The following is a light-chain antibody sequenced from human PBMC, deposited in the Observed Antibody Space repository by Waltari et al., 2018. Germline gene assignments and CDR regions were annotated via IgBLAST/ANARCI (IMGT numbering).Light chain of an antibody. Sequence: DAVMTQSPLSLPVTLGQPASISCRSSQSLVFSDGNLYLNWFQQRPGQSPRRLIYKVSNRDSEVPDRFSGSGSGTDFTLKISRVEAEDVGGVYYCMQATHWPYTFGQGTKLEIK. V-gene: IGKV2-30*01. CDR2: KVS. CDR1: QSLVFSDGNLY. J-gene: IGKJ2*01. CDR3: MQATHWPYT.